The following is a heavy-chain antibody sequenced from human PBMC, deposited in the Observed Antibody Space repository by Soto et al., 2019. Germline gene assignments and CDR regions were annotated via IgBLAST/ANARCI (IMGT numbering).Heavy chain of an antibody. Sequence: QVQLQESGPGLVKPSGTLSLTCAVSGGSISSSNWWSWVRQPPGKGLKWIGEIYHSGSTNYNPSHKSRVTISVDKSKNQFSLKLSSVTAADTAVYYCARAGRGYCSGGSCYSGLHGMDVWGQGTTVTVSS. J-gene: IGHJ6*02. CDR2: IYHSGST. CDR3: ARAGRGYCSGGSCYSGLHGMDV. V-gene: IGHV4-4*02. CDR1: GGSISSSNW. D-gene: IGHD2-15*01.